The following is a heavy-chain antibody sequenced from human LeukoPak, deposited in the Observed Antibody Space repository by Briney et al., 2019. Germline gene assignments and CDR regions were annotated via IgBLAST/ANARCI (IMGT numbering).Heavy chain of an antibody. V-gene: IGHV3-30*02. D-gene: IGHD6-13*01. Sequence: GGSLRLSYAASGFTFSSYGMHWVRQAPGKGLEWVAFIRYDGSNKYYADSAKGRFTISRDNSKNTLYLQMNSLRAEDTAVYYCAKGYSSSWFSNWFDPWSQGTLVTVSS. CDR3: AKGYSSSWFSNWFDP. J-gene: IGHJ5*02. CDR1: GFTFSSYG. CDR2: IRYDGSNK.